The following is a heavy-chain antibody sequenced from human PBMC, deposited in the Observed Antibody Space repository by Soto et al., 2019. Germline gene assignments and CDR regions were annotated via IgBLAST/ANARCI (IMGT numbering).Heavy chain of an antibody. D-gene: IGHD4-17*01. J-gene: IGHJ3*02. CDR1: GFTFSSYG. V-gene: IGHV3-30*03. Sequence: QVQLVESGGGVVQPGRSLRLSCAASGFTFSSYGMHWVRQAPGKGLEWVAVISYDGSNKYYADSVKGRFTISRDNSKNTLDLQMNSLSAEDTAVYYCARPTDYGGNSDAFDIWGQGTMVTVSS. CDR2: ISYDGSNK. CDR3: ARPTDYGGNSDAFDI.